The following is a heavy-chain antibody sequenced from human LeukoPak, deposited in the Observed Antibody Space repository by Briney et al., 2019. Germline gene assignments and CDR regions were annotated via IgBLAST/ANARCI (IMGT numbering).Heavy chain of an antibody. J-gene: IGHJ4*01. CDR3: ARQYSSRWFLDF. V-gene: IGHV1-2*02. CDR2: INPTSGGR. Sequence: GASVKVSCKASGYSFTDYYMHWVRQAPGQGLEWMGWINPTSGGRHYAQKFQGRVNMTRDTSSSTVYMELTRLRSDDTVVYHCARQYSSRWFLDFWGHGTLVTVSS. D-gene: IGHD6-13*01. CDR1: GYSFTDYY.